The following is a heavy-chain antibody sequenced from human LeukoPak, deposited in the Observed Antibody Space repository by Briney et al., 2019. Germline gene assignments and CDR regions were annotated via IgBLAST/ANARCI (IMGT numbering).Heavy chain of an antibody. CDR1: GFTFSTYV. D-gene: IGHD1-26*01. V-gene: IGHV3-64*01. J-gene: IGHJ4*02. CDR3: ARVVGYSGSFCFDY. CDR2: ISSNGVST. Sequence: GGSLRLSCAASGFTFSTYVMHWVRQAPGKVMEYVSGISSNGVSTYYANSVKGRFTISRDNSKNTLYLQMGSLRVEDMAVYYCARVVGYSGSFCFDYWGQGTLVTVSS.